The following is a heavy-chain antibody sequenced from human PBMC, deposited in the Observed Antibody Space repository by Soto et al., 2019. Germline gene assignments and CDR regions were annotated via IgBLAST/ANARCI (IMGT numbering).Heavy chain of an antibody. CDR2: ISAYNGNT. CDR1: GYTFTSYG. D-gene: IGHD3-9*01. CDR3: VIDSYFSPFSPYFFILTGYYNWDYYYMDV. V-gene: IGHV1-18*01. J-gene: IGHJ6*03. Sequence: ASVKVSCKASGYTFTSYGISWVRQAPGQGLEWKGWISAYNGNTNYAQKIQGRVTMTTDTSTSTAYMELRSLRSDDTAVYYCVIDSYFSPFSPYFFILTGYYNWDYYYMDVWVKGTTVTVSS.